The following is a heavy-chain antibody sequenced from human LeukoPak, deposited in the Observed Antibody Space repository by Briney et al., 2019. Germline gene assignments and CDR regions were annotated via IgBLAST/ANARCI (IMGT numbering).Heavy chain of an antibody. CDR2: ISGDGMNT. Sequence: GGSLRLSCTASGFTFSNYWMHWVRQAPGKGLVWVSRISGDGMNTAYADSVKGQFTISRDNAKDTLYLQMNSLRVEDTAVYYCARTSYYFDSWGQGTLVTVSS. J-gene: IGHJ4*02. CDR3: ARTSYYFDS. CDR1: GFTFSNYW. V-gene: IGHV3-74*01. D-gene: IGHD3-16*01.